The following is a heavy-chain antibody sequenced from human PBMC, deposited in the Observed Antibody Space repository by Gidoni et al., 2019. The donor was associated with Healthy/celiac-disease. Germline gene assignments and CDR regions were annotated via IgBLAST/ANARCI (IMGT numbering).Heavy chain of an antibody. CDR3: AKGVGIVGSTRHQYFDY. CDR1: GFTFSSYA. CDR2: ISGSGGST. J-gene: IGHJ4*02. V-gene: IGHV3-23*01. Sequence: LSCAASGFTFSSYAMSWVRQAPGKGLEWVSAISGSGGSTYYADSVKGRFTISRDNSKNTLYLQMNNLRAEDTAVYYCAKGVGIVGSTRHQYFDYWGQGTLVTVSS. D-gene: IGHD1-26*01.